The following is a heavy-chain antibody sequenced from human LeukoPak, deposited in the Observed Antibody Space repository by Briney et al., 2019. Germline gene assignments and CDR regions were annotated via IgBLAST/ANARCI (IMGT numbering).Heavy chain of an antibody. CDR1: GVSFKGVD. CDR3: ARGFRLPAAAIRSLSRFDP. CDR2: INHSGST. D-gene: IGHD2-2*01. V-gene: IGHV4-34*01. Sequence: PPYTRMLPWGKCGVSFKGVDCSGRRKTTEKGLEWIGEINHSGSTNYNPSLKSRVTISVDTSKNQFSLKLSSVTAADTAVYYCARGFRLPAAAIRSLSRFDPWGQGTLVTVSS. J-gene: IGHJ5*02.